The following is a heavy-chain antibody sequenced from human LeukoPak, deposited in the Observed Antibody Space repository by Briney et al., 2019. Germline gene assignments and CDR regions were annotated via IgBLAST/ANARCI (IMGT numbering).Heavy chain of an antibody. J-gene: IGHJ4*02. D-gene: IGHD3-22*01. CDR3: AGSTYYYDSSGYDY. V-gene: IGHV4-59*12. CDR2: IYYSGST. Sequence: SETLSLTCTVSGGSMSPYHWGWIRQPPGKGLEWTGYIYYSGSTNYNPSLKSRVTISVDTSKSQSSLKLSSVTAADTAVYYCAGSTYYYDSSGYDYWGQGTLVTVSS. CDR1: GGSMSPYH.